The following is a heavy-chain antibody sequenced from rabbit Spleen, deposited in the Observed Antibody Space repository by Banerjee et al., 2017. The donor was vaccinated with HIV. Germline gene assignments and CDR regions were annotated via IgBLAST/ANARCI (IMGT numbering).Heavy chain of an antibody. D-gene: IGHD8-1*01. J-gene: IGHJ6*01. Sequence: QSMEESGGDLVKAGASLTLTCTASGFSFSSSDYMCWVRQAPGKGLEWISCIAGSSSDFTYSATWAKGRFTCSKTSSTTVTLQMTSLTVADTATYFCARDTGSSFSSYGMDLWGPGTLVTVS. CDR2: IAGSSSDFT. V-gene: IGHV1S40*01. CDR3: ARDTGSSFSSYGMDL. CDR1: GFSFSSSDY.